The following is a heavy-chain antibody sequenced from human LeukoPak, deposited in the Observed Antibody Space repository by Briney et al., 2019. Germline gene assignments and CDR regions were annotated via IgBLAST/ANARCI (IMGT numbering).Heavy chain of an antibody. D-gene: IGHD3-22*01. CDR3: TTDFYDTT. V-gene: IGHV3-15*07. J-gene: IGHJ5*02. Sequence: GGSLRLSCATSGFTFSDAWMNWVRQAPGKGLEWVGRIRRNSDGGTIDYAAPVKGRFALSRDDSKNTLYLHMSSLQTEDTAVYYCTTDFYDTTWGQGTLVTVSS. CDR2: IRRNSDGGTI. CDR1: GFTFSDAW.